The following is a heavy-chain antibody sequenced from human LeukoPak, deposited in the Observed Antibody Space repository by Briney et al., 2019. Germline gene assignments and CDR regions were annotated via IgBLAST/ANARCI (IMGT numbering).Heavy chain of an antibody. V-gene: IGHV1-18*01. CDR3: ARRPFGVDWTWFDP. Sequence: GASVKVSCKASGYSFTSYGFNWVRQAPGQGLEWMGWMNAYNGKTNYAHSLQGRVTVTADTSTSTAYMELNSLRSEDTAVYYCARRPFGVDWTWFDPWGQGTLVTVSS. D-gene: IGHD3-3*01. CDR1: GYSFTSYG. J-gene: IGHJ5*02. CDR2: MNAYNGKT.